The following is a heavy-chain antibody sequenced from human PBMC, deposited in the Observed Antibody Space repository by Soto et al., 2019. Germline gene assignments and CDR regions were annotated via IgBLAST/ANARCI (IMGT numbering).Heavy chain of an antibody. Sequence: GGSLRLSCLASGFIFTNYAMNWVRQAPGKGLEWVSVIGGRGNSAYYADSVQGRFTISRDNSKNTLSLQMSSLTADDTAIYYCVREGRGSFDFWGRGTMVTVSS. CDR3: VREGRGSFDF. J-gene: IGHJ3*01. V-gene: IGHV3-23*01. CDR1: GFIFTNYA. CDR2: IGGRGNSA. D-gene: IGHD5-12*01.